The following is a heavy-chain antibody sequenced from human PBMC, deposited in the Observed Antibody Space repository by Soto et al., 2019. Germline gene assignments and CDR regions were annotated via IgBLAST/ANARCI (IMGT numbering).Heavy chain of an antibody. J-gene: IGHJ4*02. CDR3: ATLGASGSYYARQANYFDY. D-gene: IGHD1-26*01. V-gene: IGHV1-69*13. CDR1: GGTFSSYA. CDR2: IIPIFGTA. Sequence: SVKVSCKASGGTFSSYAISWVRQAPGQGLEWMGGIIPIFGTANYAQKFQGRVTITADESTSTAYMELSSLRSEDTAVYYCATLGASGSYYARQANYFDYWGQGTLVTVSS.